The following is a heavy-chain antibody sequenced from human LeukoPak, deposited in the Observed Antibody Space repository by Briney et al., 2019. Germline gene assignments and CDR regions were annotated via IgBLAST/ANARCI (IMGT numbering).Heavy chain of an antibody. Sequence: PGGSLRLSCAASGFIFTNDWMTWVRQAPGKGLEWVATIKEDGSDKHYVDSVKGRFTISRDNAKNSLFLQMSSLRADDTAVYYCATWGSIFGVTFFDYWGQGTLVTVSS. J-gene: IGHJ4*02. CDR2: IKEDGSDK. V-gene: IGHV3-7*01. CDR3: ATWGSIFGVTFFDY. CDR1: GFIFTNDW. D-gene: IGHD3-3*01.